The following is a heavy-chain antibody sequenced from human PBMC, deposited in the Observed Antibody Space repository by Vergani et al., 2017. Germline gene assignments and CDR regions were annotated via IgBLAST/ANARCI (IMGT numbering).Heavy chain of an antibody. Sequence: QVQLVESGGGLVKPGGSLRLSCAASGFTFSDYYMSWIRQAPGKGLEWVSYISSSGSTIYYADSVKGRFTISRDNAKNSLYLQMNSLRAEDTAVYYCASWGRRGYSYGPEHFYYYYYGMDVWGQGTTVTVSS. V-gene: IGHV3-11*01. CDR1: GFTFSDYY. CDR3: ASWGRRGYSYGPEHFYYYYYGMDV. CDR2: ISSSGSTI. D-gene: IGHD5-18*01. J-gene: IGHJ6*02.